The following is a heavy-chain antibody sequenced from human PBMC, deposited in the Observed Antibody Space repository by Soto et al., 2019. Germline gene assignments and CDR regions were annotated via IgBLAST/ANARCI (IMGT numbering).Heavy chain of an antibody. D-gene: IGHD3-16*01. CDR1: GFTFTSSA. Sequence: SVKVSCKASGFTFTSSAVQWVRQARGQRLEWIGWIVVGSGNTNYAQKFQERVTITRDMSTSTAYMELSSLRSEDTAVYYCAAGPYDYVWGSPALYWGLGTLVTVSS. J-gene: IGHJ4*02. CDR2: IVVGSGNT. V-gene: IGHV1-58*01. CDR3: AAGPYDYVWGSPALY.